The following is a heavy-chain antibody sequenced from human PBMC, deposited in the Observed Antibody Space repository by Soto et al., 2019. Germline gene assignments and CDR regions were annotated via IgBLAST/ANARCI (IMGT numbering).Heavy chain of an antibody. J-gene: IGHJ4*02. V-gene: IGHV5-51*01. CDR2: IYPGDSDT. CDR1: GYSFTTNW. Sequence: GESLKISCKGSGYSFTTNWIGWVRQMPGKGLEWMGVIYPGDSDTRYSPSFQGQVAISADKSINTAYLQWSSLKASDTAMYYCARHYDFWSGYPYYFDYWGQGTLVTVSS. D-gene: IGHD3-3*01. CDR3: ARHYDFWSGYPYYFDY.